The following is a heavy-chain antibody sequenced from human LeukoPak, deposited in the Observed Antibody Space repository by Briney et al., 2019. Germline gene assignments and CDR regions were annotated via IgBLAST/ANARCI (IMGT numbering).Heavy chain of an antibody. D-gene: IGHD2-2*01. CDR1: GFTFSDYY. CDR2: ISSSGSTI. J-gene: IGHJ4*02. V-gene: IGHV3-11*01. Sequence: PGGSLRLSCAASGFTFSDYYMSWIRQAPGKGLEWVSYISSSGSTIYYADSVEGRFTISRDNAKNSLYLQMNSLRAEDTAVYYCARDHRYCSSTSCAGFGYWGQGTLVTVSS. CDR3: ARDHRYCSSTSCAGFGY.